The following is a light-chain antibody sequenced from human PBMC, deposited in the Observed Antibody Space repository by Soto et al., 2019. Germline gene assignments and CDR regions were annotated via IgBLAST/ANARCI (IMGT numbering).Light chain of an antibody. CDR3: QQRSKWPIT. Sequence: EILMTQSPATLSVSPGERATLSCWASQSVCNYLAWYQQTTGQAPRLLIYDTSNRDTGIPARFSGSGSGTDFTLTISSLAPEDFAVYYCQQRSKWPITFGQGTRLEIK. CDR1: QSVCNY. J-gene: IGKJ5*01. CDR2: DTS. V-gene: IGKV3-11*01.